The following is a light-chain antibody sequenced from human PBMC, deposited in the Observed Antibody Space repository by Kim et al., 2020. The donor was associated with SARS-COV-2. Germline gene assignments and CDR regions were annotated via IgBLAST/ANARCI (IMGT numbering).Light chain of an antibody. CDR1: QSISSW. J-gene: IGKJ2*01. CDR2: KAS. Sequence: SASVGDIVTITCRASQSISSWLAWYQQKPGKAPKLLIYKASSLESGVPSRFSGSGSGTEFTLTISSLQPDDFATYYCQQYNSYLYTFGQGTKLEI. V-gene: IGKV1-5*03. CDR3: QQYNSYLYT.